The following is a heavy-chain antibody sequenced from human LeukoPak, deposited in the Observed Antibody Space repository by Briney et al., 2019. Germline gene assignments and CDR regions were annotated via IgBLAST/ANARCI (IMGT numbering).Heavy chain of an antibody. V-gene: IGHV4-4*07. CDR3: ARGDYYDGGGRNWFDP. D-gene: IGHD3-16*01. J-gene: IGHJ5*02. Sequence: PSETLSLTCTVSGDSMSSYYWNFIRQPAGKGLEWIGRIHTSWTTYYNPSLKSRITMSEDTSRNQFSLRLTSVTAADTAVYYCARGDYYDGGGRNWFDPWGLGTLVTVSS. CDR2: IHTSWTT. CDR1: GDSMSSYY.